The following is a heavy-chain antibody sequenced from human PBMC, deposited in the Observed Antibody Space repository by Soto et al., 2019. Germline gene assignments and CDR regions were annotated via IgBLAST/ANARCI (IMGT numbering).Heavy chain of an antibody. CDR1: GGSISSSNW. V-gene: IGHV4-4*02. D-gene: IGHD3-22*01. J-gene: IGHJ4*02. CDR3: ARVRYYYDSSGYYFIPFDY. Sequence: PSETLSLTCAVSGGSISSSNWWSWVRQPPGKGLEWIGEIYHSGSTNYNPSLKSRVTISVDKSKNQFSLKLSSVTAADTAVYYCARVRYYYDSSGYYFIPFDYWGQGTLVTVSS. CDR2: IYHSGST.